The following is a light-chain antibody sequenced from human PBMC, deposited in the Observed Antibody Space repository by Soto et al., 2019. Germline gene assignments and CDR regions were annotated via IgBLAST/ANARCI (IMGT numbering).Light chain of an antibody. CDR2: DVS. CDR1: SSDVGGYNY. Sequence: QSGLTQPRSVSGSPGQSVIISCTGTSSDVGGYNYVSWYQQHPGKAPKLMIYDVSKRPSGVPDRFSGSKSDNTASLTISGLQAEDEADYYCCSYAGTSTAVFGTATKVTVL. J-gene: IGLJ1*01. CDR3: CSYAGTSTAV. V-gene: IGLV2-11*01.